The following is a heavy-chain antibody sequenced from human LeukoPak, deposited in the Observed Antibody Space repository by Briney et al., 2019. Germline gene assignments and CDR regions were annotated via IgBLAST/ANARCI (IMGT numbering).Heavy chain of an antibody. V-gene: IGHV4-59*02. Sequence: SETLSLTCIVSGVSVSGYYWNWIRQPPGKGLKWIGYTHHSGNTLYNPSLKSRVTTSVDTSKNQFSLSLSSVTAADTAVYYCARWEVRLNAFEMWGQGTMVTVSS. CDR3: ARWEVRLNAFEM. CDR1: GVSVSGYY. D-gene: IGHD3-10*01. J-gene: IGHJ3*02. CDR2: THHSGNT.